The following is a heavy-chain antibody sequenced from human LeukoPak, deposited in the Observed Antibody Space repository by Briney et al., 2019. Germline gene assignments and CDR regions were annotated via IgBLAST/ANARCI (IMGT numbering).Heavy chain of an antibody. J-gene: IGHJ4*02. Sequence: PGGSLRLSCAASGFTFRNYWMHWVRQAPGKGLVWVSRINRDGSSVSYADSVKGRLTISRDNAKNTLSLQMNTLRAEDTAVYYCARDGVDGGSDYWGQGALVTVSS. CDR1: GFTFRNYW. CDR3: ARDGVDGGSDY. V-gene: IGHV3-74*01. D-gene: IGHD3-3*01. CDR2: INRDGSSV.